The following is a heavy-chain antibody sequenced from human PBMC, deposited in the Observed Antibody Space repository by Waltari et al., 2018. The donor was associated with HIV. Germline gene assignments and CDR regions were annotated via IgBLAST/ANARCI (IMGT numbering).Heavy chain of an antibody. CDR2: IIPILGIA. J-gene: IGHJ4*02. CDR3: ARDGCGGDCYLY. CDR1: GGTFSSYA. Sequence: QVQLVQSGAEVKKPGSSVKVSCKASGGTFSSYAISWVRQAPGQGLEWMGRIIPILGIANYAQKFQGRVTITADKSTSTAYMELSSLRSEDTAVYYCARDGCGGDCYLYWGQGTLVTVSS. D-gene: IGHD2-21*02. V-gene: IGHV1-69*04.